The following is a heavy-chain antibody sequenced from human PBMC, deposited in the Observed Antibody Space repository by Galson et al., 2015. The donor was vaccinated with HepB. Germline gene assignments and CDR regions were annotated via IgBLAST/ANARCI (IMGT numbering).Heavy chain of an antibody. Sequence: SLRLSCAGSGFTFSSYAMTWVRQAPGRGLEWVSSISGNGGSTYYADSVKGRFTVSRDNSKNTLYLQMNSLRVEDTAVYYCANAPFIAVAGRPYPYYYFMDVWGKGTTVTVSS. CDR2: ISGNGGST. D-gene: IGHD6-19*01. CDR3: ANAPFIAVAGRPYPYYYFMDV. J-gene: IGHJ6*03. CDR1: GFTFSSYA. V-gene: IGHV3-23*01.